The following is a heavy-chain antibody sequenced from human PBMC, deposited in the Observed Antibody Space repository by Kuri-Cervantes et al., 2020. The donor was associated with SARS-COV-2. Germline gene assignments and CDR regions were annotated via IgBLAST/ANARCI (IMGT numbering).Heavy chain of an antibody. CDR3: ARDSPDSSSWYYYYYGMDV. J-gene: IGHJ6*02. Sequence: GGSLRLSCAASGFTLSSYSMNWVRQAPGKGLEWVSSISSSSSYIYYADSVKGRFTFSRDNAKNSLYLQMNSLRAEDTAVYYCARDSPDSSSWYYYYYGMDVWGQGTTVTVSS. CDR1: GFTLSSYS. V-gene: IGHV3-21*01. CDR2: ISSSSSYI. D-gene: IGHD6-13*01.